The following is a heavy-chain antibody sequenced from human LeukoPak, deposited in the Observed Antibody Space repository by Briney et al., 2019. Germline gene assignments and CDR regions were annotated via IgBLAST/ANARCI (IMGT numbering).Heavy chain of an antibody. D-gene: IGHD2-15*01. CDR2: ISSSSSYI. Sequence: GGSLRLSCAASGLTFSSYSMNWVRQAPGKGLEWVSSISSSSSYIYYADSVKGRFTISRDNAKNSLYLQMNSLRAEDTAVYYCARARGYCSGGSCFSYVPYYFDYWGQGTLVTVSS. CDR1: GLTFSSYS. V-gene: IGHV3-21*01. CDR3: ARARGYCSGGSCFSYVPYYFDY. J-gene: IGHJ4*02.